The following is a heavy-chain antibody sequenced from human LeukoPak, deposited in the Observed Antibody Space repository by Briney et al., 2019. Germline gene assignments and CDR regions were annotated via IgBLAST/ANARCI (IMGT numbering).Heavy chain of an antibody. Sequence: SSETLSLTCTVSGGSISSDIYYWGWIRQPPGKGLEWIGIIDYSGSTYYNPSLKSRLTISVDTSKNQFYLKLKSVTAADTAVYYCARDGYYYDSSAYDYWGQGTLVTVPS. V-gene: IGHV4-39*07. D-gene: IGHD3-22*01. CDR1: GGSISSDIYY. CDR3: ARDGYYYDSSAYDY. J-gene: IGHJ4*02. CDR2: IDYSGST.